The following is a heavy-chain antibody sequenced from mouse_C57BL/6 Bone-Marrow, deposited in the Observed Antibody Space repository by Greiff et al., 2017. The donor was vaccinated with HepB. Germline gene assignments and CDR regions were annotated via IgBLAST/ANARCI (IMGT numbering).Heavy chain of an antibody. Sequence: EVQVVESGGDLVKPGGSLKLSCAASGFTFSSYGMSWVRQTPDKRLEWVATISSGGSYTYYPDSVKGRFTISRDNAKNTLYLQMSSLKSEDTAMYYCAKLGGFAYWGQGTLVTVSA. CDR3: AKLGGFAY. V-gene: IGHV5-6*01. CDR2: ISSGGSYT. J-gene: IGHJ3*01. CDR1: GFTFSSYG.